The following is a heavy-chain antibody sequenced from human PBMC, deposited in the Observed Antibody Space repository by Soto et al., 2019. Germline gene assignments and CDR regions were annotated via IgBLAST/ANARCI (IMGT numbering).Heavy chain of an antibody. J-gene: IGHJ3*02. CDR3: TTHTVIVVVVAAPYAFDI. Sequence: KPGGSLRLSCAASGFTFSNAWISWVRQAPGKGLEWVGRIKSKTDGGTTDYAAPVKGRFTISRDDSKNTLYLQMNSLKTEDTAVYYCTTHTVIVVVVAAPYAFDIWGQGTMVTVSS. V-gene: IGHV3-15*01. CDR2: IKSKTDGGTT. D-gene: IGHD2-15*01. CDR1: GFTFSNAW.